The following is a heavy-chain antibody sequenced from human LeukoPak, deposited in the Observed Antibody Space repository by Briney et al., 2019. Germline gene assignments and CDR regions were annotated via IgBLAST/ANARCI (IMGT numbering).Heavy chain of an antibody. D-gene: IGHD3-10*01. CDR2: INRDGSEI. J-gene: IGHJ4*02. Sequence: GGSLRLSCTASGFTPNNDWMSWVRQAPGKGLEWVANINRDGSEIYYVDSVKGRFTLSRDNAKNSLYLQMNSLRAEDTAVYYCARPSYNSGSYYDYWGQGTLVTVSS. CDR1: GFTPNNDW. CDR3: ARPSYNSGSYYDY. V-gene: IGHV3-7*04.